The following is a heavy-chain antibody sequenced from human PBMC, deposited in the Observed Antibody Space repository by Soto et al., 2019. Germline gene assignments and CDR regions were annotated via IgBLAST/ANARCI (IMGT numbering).Heavy chain of an antibody. D-gene: IGHD6-13*01. V-gene: IGHV4-59*01. J-gene: IGHJ6*03. CDR2: IYYSGST. CDR1: GGSISSYY. Sequence: QVQLQESGPGLVKPSETLSLTCTVSGGSISSYYWSWIRQPPGKGLEWIGYIYYSGSTNYNPSLKSLVTISVDTSKNQFSLKLSSVTAADTAVYYCARDGGIAAAGPGEDYYYYMDVWGKETTVTVSS. CDR3: ARDGGIAAAGPGEDYYYYMDV.